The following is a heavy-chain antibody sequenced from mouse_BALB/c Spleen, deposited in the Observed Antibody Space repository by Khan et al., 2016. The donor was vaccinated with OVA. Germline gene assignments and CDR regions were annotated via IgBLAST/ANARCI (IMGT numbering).Heavy chain of an antibody. J-gene: IGHJ1*01. CDR1: GFNIKDTY. Sequence: EVQLQQSGAELVKPGASVKLSCTASGFNIKDTYMHWVKQRPEQGLEWIGRIAPANGNTKYDPKLQGKATITADKSSNTSYLQLSSLTSEDTAVYYCAQPSYDTRHIEVWGAGTTVTVSS. V-gene: IGHV14-3*02. D-gene: IGHD3-1*01. CDR2: IAPANGNT. CDR3: AQPSYDTRHIEV.